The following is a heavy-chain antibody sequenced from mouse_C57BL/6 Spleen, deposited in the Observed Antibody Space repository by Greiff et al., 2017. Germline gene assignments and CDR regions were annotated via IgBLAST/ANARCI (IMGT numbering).Heavy chain of an antibody. D-gene: IGHD1-1*01. V-gene: IGHV5-6*02. CDR3: ARRGTTVVASLDYWYFDV. CDR1: GFTFSSYG. CDR2: LSSGGSYT. Sequence: EVKVEESGGDLVKPGGSLKLSCAASGFTFSSYGMSWVRQTPDKRLEWVATLSSGGSYTYYPDSVKGRFTISRDNSKNTLYLQRSSLKSEDTAMYYCARRGTTVVASLDYWYFDVWGTGTTVTVSS. J-gene: IGHJ1*03.